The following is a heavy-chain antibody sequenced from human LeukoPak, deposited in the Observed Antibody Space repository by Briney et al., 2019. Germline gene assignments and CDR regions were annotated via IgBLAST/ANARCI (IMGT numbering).Heavy chain of an antibody. D-gene: IGHD1-14*01. J-gene: IGHJ4*02. V-gene: IGHV3-21*05. CDR1: GVDLSSHR. CDR2: IHSSGNYI. Sequence: APGVDLSSHRLTWVPQAPGRGLEGISYIHSSGNYIFDAASVKGRFTVSRDNARNSLYLQMNSLRAEDTAIYYCAREYNSRATFDYWGQGTLVTVSS. CDR3: AREYNSRATFDY.